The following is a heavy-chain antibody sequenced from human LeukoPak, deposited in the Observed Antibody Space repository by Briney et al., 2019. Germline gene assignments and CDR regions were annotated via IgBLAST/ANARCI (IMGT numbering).Heavy chain of an antibody. CDR3: ARDRHGSGSYYNGFDY. D-gene: IGHD3-10*01. V-gene: IGHV6-1*01. Sequence: SQTLSLTCAISGDSVSSNSGVWNWIRQSPSRGLEWLGRTYYRSKWHNEYAESVKSRISINPDTSKNQFSLQLNSVTPEDTAEYYCARDRHGSGSYYNGFDYWGQGTLVTVSS. J-gene: IGHJ4*02. CDR1: GDSVSSNSGV. CDR2: TYYRSKWHN.